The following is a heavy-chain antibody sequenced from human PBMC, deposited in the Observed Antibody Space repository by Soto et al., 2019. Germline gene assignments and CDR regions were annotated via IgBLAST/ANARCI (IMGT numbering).Heavy chain of an antibody. D-gene: IGHD4-17*01. CDR1: GFTFGGSA. CDR3: SRDDADWLFN. CDR2: IGSRGDSYAT. Sequence: GGSLRLFCAASGFTFGGSAMQWVRQASGEGLEWLGRIGSRGDSYATAYAASVKDRFTISRDDSKNTAFLQMNNLKTEDTAVYYCSRDDADWLFNWGQGALVTVPQ. J-gene: IGHJ4*02. V-gene: IGHV3-73*01.